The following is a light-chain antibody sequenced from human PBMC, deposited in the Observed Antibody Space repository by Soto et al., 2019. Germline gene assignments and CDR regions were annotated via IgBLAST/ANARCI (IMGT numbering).Light chain of an antibody. J-gene: IGLJ3*02. V-gene: IGLV1-40*01. CDR3: QSYDSSLSGWV. Sequence: QAVVTQPPSVSGAPGQRVTISCTGSSSNIGAGYDVHWYQQLPGTAPKLLISGNSNRPSGVPDRFSGSKSGTSASLAITGLHAEDEADYYCQSYDSSLSGWVFGGGTKVTVL. CDR1: SSNIGAGYD. CDR2: GNS.